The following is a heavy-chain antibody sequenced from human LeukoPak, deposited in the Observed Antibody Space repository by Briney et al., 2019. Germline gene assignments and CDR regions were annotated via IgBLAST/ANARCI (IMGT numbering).Heavy chain of an antibody. V-gene: IGHV3-21*01. Sequence: PGGSLRLSCSASGFTFTTYGMNWVRQAPGKGLEWVSSISSSSSYIYYADSVKGRFTISRDNAKNSLYLQMNSLRAEDTAVYYCARNYDSTKIPTHFDYWGQGTLVTVSS. CDR1: GFTFTTYG. J-gene: IGHJ4*02. D-gene: IGHD3-22*01. CDR3: ARNYDSTKIPTHFDY. CDR2: ISSSSSYI.